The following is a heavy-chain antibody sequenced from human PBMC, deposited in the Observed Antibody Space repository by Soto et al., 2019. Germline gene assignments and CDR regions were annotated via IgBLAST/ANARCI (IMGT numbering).Heavy chain of an antibody. J-gene: IGHJ4*02. CDR3: ARLVATMTFDY. CDR1: GGSISSYY. V-gene: IGHV4-59*01. Sequence: SETLSLTCTVSGGSISSYYWSWIRQPPGKGLEWIGYIYYSGSTNYNPSLKSRVTISVDTSKNQFSLKLSSVTAADTAVYYCARLVATMTFDYWGQGTLVTVSS. CDR2: IYYSGST. D-gene: IGHD5-12*01.